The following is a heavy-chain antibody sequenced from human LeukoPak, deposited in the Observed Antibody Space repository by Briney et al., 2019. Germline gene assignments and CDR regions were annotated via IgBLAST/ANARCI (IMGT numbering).Heavy chain of an antibody. Sequence: SETLSLTCTVSGGSISSYYWSWIRQSPGKGLEWIGYIYYTETSYNPSLKSRVTISVDTSKNQFSLKLSSVTAADTAVYYCAKGFMRWGEVYYMDVWGKGTTVTVSS. CDR2: IYYTET. V-gene: IGHV4-59*01. J-gene: IGHJ6*03. CDR1: GGSISSYY. CDR3: AKGFMRWGEVYYMDV. D-gene: IGHD3-16*01.